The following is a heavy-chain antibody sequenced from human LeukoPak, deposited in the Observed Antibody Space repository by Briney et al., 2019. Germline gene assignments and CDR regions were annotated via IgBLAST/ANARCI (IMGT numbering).Heavy chain of an antibody. D-gene: IGHD3-22*01. Sequence: ASVTVSCKASGYTFTSFYMQWVRQAPGQGLEWIGIINPSGGSTNYAQRFQGRVSMTRDTSTSTVYMELSSLRSEDTAMYWCARGYYDSSGYDPGLGYWGQGTLVTVSS. CDR2: INPSGGST. CDR1: GYTFTSFY. CDR3: ARGYYDSSGYDPGLGY. J-gene: IGHJ4*02. V-gene: IGHV1-46*01.